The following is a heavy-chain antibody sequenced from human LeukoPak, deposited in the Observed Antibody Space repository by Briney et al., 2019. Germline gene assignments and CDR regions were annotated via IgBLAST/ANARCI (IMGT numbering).Heavy chain of an antibody. Sequence: GGSLRLSCAASGFTFSSYGMSWVRQAPGKGLEWVSAISGSGGSTYYADSVKGRFTISRDNSKNTLYLQMNSLRAEDTAAYYCAFLWFGELLSTFDYWGQGTLVTVSS. CDR1: GFTFSSYG. D-gene: IGHD3-10*01. J-gene: IGHJ4*02. V-gene: IGHV3-23*01. CDR3: AFLWFGELLSTFDY. CDR2: ISGSGGST.